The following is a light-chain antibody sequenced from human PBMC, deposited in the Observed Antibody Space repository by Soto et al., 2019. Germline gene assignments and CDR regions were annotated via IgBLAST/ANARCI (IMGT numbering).Light chain of an antibody. J-gene: IGLJ2*01. Sequence: QSALTQPASVSGSPGQSITISCTGTISDVGGYNYVSWYQQHPGKAPKLMIYDVSNRPSGVSNRFSGSKSGNTASLTISGLQAEDEAEYYCSSYTSSSTVVFGGGTKLTVL. CDR1: ISDVGGYNY. CDR2: DVS. CDR3: SSYTSSSTVV. V-gene: IGLV2-14*01.